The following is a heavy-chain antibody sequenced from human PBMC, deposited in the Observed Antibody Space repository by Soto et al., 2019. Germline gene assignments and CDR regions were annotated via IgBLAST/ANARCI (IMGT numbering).Heavy chain of an antibody. CDR2: TSGHNGDT. CDR3: AREATGGKFDY. J-gene: IGHJ4*02. CDR1: GYPFTTYG. Sequence: QVQLVQSGPEVKKPGASVKVSCKASGYPFTTYGISWVRQAPGQGLEWMGWTSGHNGDTNYAQNLQDRVTMTTDTSTSTAYMELRSLKSDDTAVYYRAREATGGKFDYWGQGALVTVSS. V-gene: IGHV1-18*01. D-gene: IGHD3-16*01.